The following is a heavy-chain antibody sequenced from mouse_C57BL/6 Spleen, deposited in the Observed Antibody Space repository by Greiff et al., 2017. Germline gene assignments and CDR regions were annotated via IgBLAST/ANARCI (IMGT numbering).Heavy chain of an antibody. Sequence: QVQLQQPGAELVKPGASVKLSCKASGYTFTSYWMQWVKQRPGQGLEWIGVIDTSDGYTTYNQKFKGKATLTVETSSSTAYMQLSSLPSEDSAVYYCARVTTVGCYFDYWGKGTTLTVSS. CDR1: GYTFTSYW. V-gene: IGHV1-50*01. D-gene: IGHD1-1*01. CDR3: ARVTTVGCYFDY. J-gene: IGHJ2*01. CDR2: IDTSDGYT.